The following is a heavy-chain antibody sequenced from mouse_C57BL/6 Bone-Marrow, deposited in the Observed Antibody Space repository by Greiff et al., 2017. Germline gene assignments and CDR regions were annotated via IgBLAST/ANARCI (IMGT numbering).Heavy chain of an antibody. D-gene: IGHD1-1*01. CDR1: GFTFSDYY. Sequence: EVKVVESGGGLVQPGGSLKLSCAASGFTFSDYYMYWVRQTPEKRLEWVAYISNGGGSTYYPDTVKGRFTISRDNAKNTLYLQMSRLKSEDTAMYYCARHLYYYGSNWYFDVWGTGTTVTVSS. V-gene: IGHV5-12*01. CDR2: ISNGGGST. CDR3: ARHLYYYGSNWYFDV. J-gene: IGHJ1*03.